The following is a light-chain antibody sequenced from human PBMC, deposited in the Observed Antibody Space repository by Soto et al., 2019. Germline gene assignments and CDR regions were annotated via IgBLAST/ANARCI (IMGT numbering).Light chain of an antibody. CDR2: GAS. Sequence: DIQMTQSPSSLSASVGDRVTITCRARQSINKYINWYQQKPGKAPNLLINGASSLQSGVPSRFSGSGSGTDFTLTISNLQPEYFATYYCQQTYSTPFTFGPGTKVDIK. CDR3: QQTYSTPFT. V-gene: IGKV1-39*01. CDR1: QSINKY. J-gene: IGKJ3*01.